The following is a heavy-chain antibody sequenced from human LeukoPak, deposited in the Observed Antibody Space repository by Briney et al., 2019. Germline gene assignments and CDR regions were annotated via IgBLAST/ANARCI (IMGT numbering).Heavy chain of an antibody. CDR3: ARNLWFGESSDAFDM. CDR1: GYSFTGHY. Sequence: ASLKVSCEASGYSFTGHYMQGVRQAPGQGREWRGWIKPISGGTNYAQKIQGRVTLTRGTSIRTAYTERSRVRAEDTGVCYCARNLWFGESSDAFDMWGQGTMVTVSS. D-gene: IGHD3-10*01. CDR2: IKPISGGT. J-gene: IGHJ3*02. V-gene: IGHV1-2*02.